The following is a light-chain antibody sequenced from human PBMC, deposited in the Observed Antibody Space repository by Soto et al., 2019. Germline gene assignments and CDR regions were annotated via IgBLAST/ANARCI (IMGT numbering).Light chain of an antibody. CDR2: EVS. Sequence: QSVLTQPASVSGSPGQSITISCTGTSSDIGAYDYVSWYQQHPGKAPKLIIYEVSNRPSGVSNRFSGSKSGNTASLTISGLQAEDEADYYCTAYTRSLVFGGGTKLTVL. CDR3: TAYTRSLV. CDR1: SSDIGAYDY. V-gene: IGLV2-14*01. J-gene: IGLJ2*01.